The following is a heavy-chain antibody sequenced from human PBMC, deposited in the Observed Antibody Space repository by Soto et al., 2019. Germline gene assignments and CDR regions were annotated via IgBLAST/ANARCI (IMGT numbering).Heavy chain of an antibody. CDR3: ASRLTMIVVVDFEH. V-gene: IGHV1-69*13. J-gene: IGHJ4*02. Sequence: SVKVSCKASGYTFSSYAISWVRQAPLQVLEWMGGIIPIFGTANYAQKFQGRVTITADESKSTDYMELSSLRSEDTAVYYCASRLTMIVVVDFEHWGQGTMVTVSS. CDR2: IIPIFGTA. D-gene: IGHD3-22*01. CDR1: GYTFSSYA.